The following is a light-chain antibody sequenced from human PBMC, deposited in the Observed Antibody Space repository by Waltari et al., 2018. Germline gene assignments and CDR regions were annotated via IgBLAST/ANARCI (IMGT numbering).Light chain of an antibody. CDR3: AAWDDSLNVVV. Sequence: QSVLTQPPSASGTPGQRVTISCSGSSSNIGSNTVNWYQQLPGTAPKRLIYSNNQRPPGVPDRSAGSKSGTSASLAISGLQSEEEADYYCAAWDDSLNVVVFGGGTKLTVL. J-gene: IGLJ2*01. CDR1: SSNIGSNT. V-gene: IGLV1-44*01. CDR2: SNN.